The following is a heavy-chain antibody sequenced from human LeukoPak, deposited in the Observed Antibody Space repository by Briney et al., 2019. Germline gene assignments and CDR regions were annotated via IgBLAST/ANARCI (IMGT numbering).Heavy chain of an antibody. CDR3: ARDPAYCGGDCYSVYQDAFDI. CDR1: GFTVSSNP. CDR2: IYDGGST. J-gene: IGHJ3*02. V-gene: IGHV3-66*01. D-gene: IGHD2-21*02. Sequence: GGSLRLSCAASGFTVSSNPMSWVRQAPGKGLEWVSVIYDGGSTYHTDSVKGRFSISRDNSKNTVYLQINSLRAEDTAVYYCARDPAYCGGDCYSVYQDAFDIWGQGTRVTVSS.